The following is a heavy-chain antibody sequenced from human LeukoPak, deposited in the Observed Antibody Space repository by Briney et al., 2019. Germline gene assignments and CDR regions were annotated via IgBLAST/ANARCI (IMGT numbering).Heavy chain of an antibody. CDR1: GYSISSGYY. CDR3: ARDIYSNYELSYFDY. J-gene: IGHJ4*02. V-gene: IGHV4-38-2*02. Sequence: PSETLSLTCTVSGYSISSGYYWSWIRQPPGKGLEWIGSIYHSGSTYYNPSLKSRVTISVDTSKNQFSLKLSSVTAADTAVYYCARDIYSNYELSYFDYWGQGTLVTVSS. D-gene: IGHD4-11*01. CDR2: IYHSGST.